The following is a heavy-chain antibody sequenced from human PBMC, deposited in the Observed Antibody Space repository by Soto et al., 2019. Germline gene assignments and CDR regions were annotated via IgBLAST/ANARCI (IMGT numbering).Heavy chain of an antibody. V-gene: IGHV4-30-4*01. CDR1: GGSISSGDYY. D-gene: IGHD2-21*02. J-gene: IGHJ4*02. CDR2: IYYSGST. CDR3: ARDSNGGNSGFDY. Sequence: TLSLTCTVSGGSISSGDYYWSWIRQPPGKGLEWIGYIYYSGSTYYNPSLKSRVTISVDTSKNQFSLKLSSVTAADTAVYYCARDSNGGNSGFDYWGQGTLVTAPQ.